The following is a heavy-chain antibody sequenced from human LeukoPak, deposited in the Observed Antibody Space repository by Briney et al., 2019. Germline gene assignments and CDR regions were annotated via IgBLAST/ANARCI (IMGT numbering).Heavy chain of an antibody. V-gene: IGHV3-23*01. Sequence: PGGSLRLSCAAPGFTFSSCAMSWVRQAPGKGLEWVSAISGSGGSTYYADSVKGRFTISRDNSKNTLYLQMNSLRAEDTAVYYCAKEVTMIVVVSPFDYWGQGTLVTVSS. D-gene: IGHD3-22*01. CDR3: AKEVTMIVVVSPFDY. J-gene: IGHJ4*02. CDR2: ISGSGGST. CDR1: GFTFSSCA.